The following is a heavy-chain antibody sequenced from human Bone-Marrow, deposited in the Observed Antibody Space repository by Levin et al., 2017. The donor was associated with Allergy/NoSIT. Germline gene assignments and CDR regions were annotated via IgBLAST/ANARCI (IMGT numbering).Heavy chain of an antibody. CDR3: AREGLPAAKGALDF. J-gene: IGHJ4*02. CDR1: GYVFFDYF. D-gene: IGHD2-2*01. Sequence: GASVKVSCQASGYVFFDYFVHWVRQAPGTGLQWMGWVNPKTGDSRSSESLQGRVTMTRDPSTNTFYLEVTRLTSDDTAVYFCAREGLPAAKGALDFWGKGTRVAVSS. V-gene: IGHV1-2*02. CDR2: VNPKTGDS.